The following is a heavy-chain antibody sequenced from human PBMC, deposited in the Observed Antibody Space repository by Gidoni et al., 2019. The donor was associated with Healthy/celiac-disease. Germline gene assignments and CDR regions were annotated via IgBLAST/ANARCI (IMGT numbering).Heavy chain of an antibody. CDR3: ARGGGGAARRYAYYYYGMDV. CDR2: INHSGST. V-gene: IGHV4-34*01. D-gene: IGHD6-6*01. Sequence: QVQLQQWGAGLLKPSETLSLTCAVYGGSFSGYYWSWIRQPPGKGLEWIGEINHSGSTNYNPSLKSRVTISVDTSKNQFSLKLSSVTAADTAVYYCARGGGGAARRYAYYYYGMDVWGQGTTVTVSS. J-gene: IGHJ6*02. CDR1: GGSFSGYY.